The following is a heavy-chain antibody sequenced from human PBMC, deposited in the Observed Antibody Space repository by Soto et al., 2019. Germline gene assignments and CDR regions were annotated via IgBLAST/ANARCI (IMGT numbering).Heavy chain of an antibody. CDR2: IYYSGST. J-gene: IGHJ6*02. V-gene: IGHV4-31*03. CDR1: GGSISSGGYY. Sequence: QVQLQESGPGLVKPSQTLSLTCTVSGGSISSGGYYWSWIRQHPGKGLEWIGYIYYSGSTYYNPSLKSRVTISVDTSKNQFSLKLSSVTAADTAVYYCARYDRADAWIQPRPDSGMDVWGQGTTVTVSS. D-gene: IGHD5-18*01. CDR3: ARYDRADAWIQPRPDSGMDV.